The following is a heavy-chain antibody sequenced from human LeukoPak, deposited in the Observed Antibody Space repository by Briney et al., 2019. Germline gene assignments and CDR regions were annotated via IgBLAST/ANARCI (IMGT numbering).Heavy chain of an antibody. D-gene: IGHD3-16*01. J-gene: IGHJ4*02. CDR3: ARSGGSGFQLDN. CDR1: GGSISSYY. Sequence: PSETLSLTCTVPGGSISSYYWSWIRQPAGKGLEWIGRSYISGSPNYNPSLKGRVTMSVGTSKNQFSLKLSSVTAADTAVYYCARSGGSGFQLDNWGQGTLVTVSS. V-gene: IGHV4-4*07. CDR2: SYISGSP.